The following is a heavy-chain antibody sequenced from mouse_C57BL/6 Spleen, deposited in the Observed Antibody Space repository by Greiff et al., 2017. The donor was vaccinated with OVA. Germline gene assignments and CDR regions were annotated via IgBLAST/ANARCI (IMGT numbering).Heavy chain of an antibody. V-gene: IGHV1-19*01. Sequence: VQLKQSGPVLVKPGASVKMSCKASGYTFTDYYMNWVKQSHGKSLEWIGVINPYNGGTSYNQKFKGKATLTVDKSSSTAYMELNSLTSEDSAVYYCARQRITTVVEGYFDYWGQGTTLTVSS. CDR3: ARQRITTVVEGYFDY. J-gene: IGHJ2*01. D-gene: IGHD1-1*01. CDR2: INPYNGGT. CDR1: GYTFTDYY.